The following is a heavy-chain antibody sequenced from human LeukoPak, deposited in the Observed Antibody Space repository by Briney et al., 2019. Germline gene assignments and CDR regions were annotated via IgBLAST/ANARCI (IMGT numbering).Heavy chain of an antibody. CDR3: ARDGPGYSFDS. CDR1: GFSFISYE. Sequence: GGSLRLSCAASGFSFISYEMNWVRQAPGKGLEWVSCISTSGNTIYYADSVKGRFTVSRDNARNSLFLQLNSLRAEDTAVCYCARDGPGYSFDSWGQGTLVTVSS. J-gene: IGHJ4*02. CDR2: ISTSGNTI. D-gene: IGHD5-18*01. V-gene: IGHV3-48*03.